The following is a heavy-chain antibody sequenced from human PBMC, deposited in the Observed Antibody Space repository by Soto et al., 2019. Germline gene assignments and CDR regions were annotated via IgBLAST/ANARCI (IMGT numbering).Heavy chain of an antibody. V-gene: IGHV3-21*01. CDR3: ARVELQGGDFDI. CDR1: GFTFSSYS. Sequence: GGSLRLSCAASGFTFSSYSMNWVRQAPGKGLEWVSSISSSSSYIYYADSVKGRFTISRDNAKNSLYLQMNSLRAEDTAVYYCARVELQGGDFDIWGQGTMVTVSS. D-gene: IGHD4-17*01. CDR2: ISSSSSYI. J-gene: IGHJ3*02.